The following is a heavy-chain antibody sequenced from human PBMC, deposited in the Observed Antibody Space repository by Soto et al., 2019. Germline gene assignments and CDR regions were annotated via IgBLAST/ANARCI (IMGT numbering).Heavy chain of an antibody. Sequence: QVHLVASGGGVVQPGRALRLSCVASGFTFSTYGMHWVRQAPGKGLEWVAVIWYDGSKTYYAEFVKGRFTISRDNSKNTLYLQMNSLRAEDTAVYYCARDIWFEKSKCLDYWGQGTLVTVSS. CDR2: IWYDGSKT. CDR3: ARDIWFEKSKCLDY. D-gene: IGHD3-10*01. CDR1: GFTFSTYG. J-gene: IGHJ4*02. V-gene: IGHV3-33*01.